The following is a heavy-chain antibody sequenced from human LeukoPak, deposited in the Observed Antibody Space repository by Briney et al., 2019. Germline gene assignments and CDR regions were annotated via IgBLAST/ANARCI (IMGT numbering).Heavy chain of an antibody. V-gene: IGHV3-23*01. D-gene: IGHD4-17*01. CDR3: AKHDGALDY. Sequence: PGRSLRLSCIASGFTFSSYAMHWVRQAPGKGLEWVSAISGSGGSTYYADSVKGRFTISRDNSKNTLYLQMNSLRAEDTAVYYCAKHDGALDYWGQGTLVTVSS. CDR1: GFTFSSYA. CDR2: ISGSGGST. J-gene: IGHJ4*02.